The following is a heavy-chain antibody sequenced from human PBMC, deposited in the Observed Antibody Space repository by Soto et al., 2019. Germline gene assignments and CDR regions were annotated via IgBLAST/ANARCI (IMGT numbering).Heavy chain of an antibody. V-gene: IGHV1-69*13. CDR2: IIPVFGIT. Sequence: GASVKVSCKASGGTFSSYAINWVRQAPGQGLEWMGGIIPVFGITHHAQKFQGRVSITADESTSTAYMELSSLRSEDTAVYYCARDRIFGGHLDYWGQGTLGTVSS. CDR1: GGTFSSYA. CDR3: ARDRIFGGHLDY. D-gene: IGHD3-3*01. J-gene: IGHJ4*02.